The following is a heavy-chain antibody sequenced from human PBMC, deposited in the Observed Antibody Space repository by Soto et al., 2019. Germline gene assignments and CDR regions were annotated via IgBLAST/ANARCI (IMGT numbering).Heavy chain of an antibody. J-gene: IGHJ6*02. D-gene: IGHD6-6*01. CDR3: AKDLAARYYYGMDV. CDR2: ISWNSGSI. CDR1: GFTFDDYA. Sequence: DVQLVESGGGLVQPGRSLRLSCAASGFTFDDYAMHWVRQAPGKGLEWVSGISWNSGSIGYADSVKGRFTISRDNAKNSLYLQMNSLRAEDTALYYCAKDLAARYYYGMDVWGQGTTVTVSS. V-gene: IGHV3-9*01.